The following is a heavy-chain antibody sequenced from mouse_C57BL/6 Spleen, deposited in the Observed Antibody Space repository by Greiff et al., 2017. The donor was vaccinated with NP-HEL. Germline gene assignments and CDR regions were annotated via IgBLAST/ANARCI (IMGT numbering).Heavy chain of an antibody. CDR1: GYTFTSYT. CDR3: ARSDWDGDYAMDY. CDR2: INPSSGYT. Sequence: VQRVESGAELARPGASVKMSCKASGYTFTSYTMHWVKQRPGQGLEWIGYINPSSGYTKYNQKFKDKATLTADKSSSTAYMQLSSLTSEDSAVYYCARSDWDGDYAMDYWGQGTSVTVSS. J-gene: IGHJ4*01. V-gene: IGHV1-4*01. D-gene: IGHD4-1*01.